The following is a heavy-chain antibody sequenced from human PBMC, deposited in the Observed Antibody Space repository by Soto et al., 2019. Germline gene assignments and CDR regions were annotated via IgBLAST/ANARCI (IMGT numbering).Heavy chain of an antibody. CDR1: GFTFNSYA. D-gene: IGHD4-17*01. V-gene: IGHV3-33*01. J-gene: IGHJ4*02. Sequence: QVQLVESGGGVVRPGRSLRLSCAASGFTFNSYAMHWVRQAPGKGLEWVAVIWDDGSNDHYADSVRGRFTISRDNSKNTLYLQMSSLRAEDTAVYYCARDRYSTATHFDCWGQGNLVTVSS. CDR3: ARDRYSTATHFDC. CDR2: IWDDGSND.